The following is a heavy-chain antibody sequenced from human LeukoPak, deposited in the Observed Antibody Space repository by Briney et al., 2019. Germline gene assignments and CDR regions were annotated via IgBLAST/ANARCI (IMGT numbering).Heavy chain of an antibody. V-gene: IGHV3-21*01. CDR3: ARWLVGATHFDY. Sequence: PGGALRLSCAASGFTFISYSINWVRQAPGKGLEWVSSISISSSHIYYADSVKGRFTISRDNAKDSLYLQMNSLRAEDTAVYYCARWLVGATHFDYWGEGTVVTVFS. CDR1: GFTFISYS. CDR2: ISISSSHI. J-gene: IGHJ4*02. D-gene: IGHD1-26*01.